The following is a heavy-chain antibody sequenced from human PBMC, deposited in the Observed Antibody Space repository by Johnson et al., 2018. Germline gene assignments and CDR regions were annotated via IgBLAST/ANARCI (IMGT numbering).Heavy chain of an antibody. J-gene: IGHJ2*01. Sequence: QVQLVQSWGGVVQPGRSLRLSCVASGFTFRSYGLHWVRQTPGKGLEWVTSIWYDGTNENYVDSVKGRFTISRDNSKNTLFLQMNSLGFEDTAVYYCARDVNWHFDLWGRGTLVSVSS. CDR3: ARDVNWHFDL. CDR2: IWYDGTNE. CDR1: GFTFRSYG. V-gene: IGHV3-33*01.